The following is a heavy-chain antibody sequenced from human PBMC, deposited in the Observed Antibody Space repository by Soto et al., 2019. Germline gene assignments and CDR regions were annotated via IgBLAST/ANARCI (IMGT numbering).Heavy chain of an antibody. D-gene: IGHD2-2*01. CDR1: GFTFSSYA. V-gene: IGHV3-23*01. CDR2: ISGSGGST. CDR3: AKSRKRVIVVVPAANVVGY. J-gene: IGHJ4*02. Sequence: GESLKISCAASGFTFSSYAMSWVRQAPGKGLEWVSAISGSGGSTYYADSVKGRFTISRDNSKNTLYLQMNSLRAEDTAVYYCAKSRKRVIVVVPAANVVGYWGQGTLVTVSS.